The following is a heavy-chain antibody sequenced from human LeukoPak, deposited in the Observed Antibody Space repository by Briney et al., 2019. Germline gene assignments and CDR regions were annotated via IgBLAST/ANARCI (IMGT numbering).Heavy chain of an antibody. D-gene: IGHD1-14*01. J-gene: IGHJ4*02. CDR2: ITSSGGNT. CDR1: GFTFSSYA. V-gene: IGHV3-23*01. Sequence: GGSLRLSCAASGFTFSSYAMSWVRQAPGKGLEWVSAITSSGGNTYYAVSVKGRFTISRDNSKNTLYLQMNSLRADDTAVYYCARPGADWGQGTPVTVSS. CDR3: ARPGAD.